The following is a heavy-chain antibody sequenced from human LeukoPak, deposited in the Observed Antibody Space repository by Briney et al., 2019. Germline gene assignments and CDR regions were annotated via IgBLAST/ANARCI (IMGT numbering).Heavy chain of an antibody. D-gene: IGHD2-2*01. Sequence: GGSLRLSCAASGFTFSSYAMSWASHAPGKGLEWISTISGGGATTYYADSVKGRFTISRDHSKTTLYLQMNSLRAEDTAVYYCARTYASSLHWSQGTLVTVSS. V-gene: IGHV3-23*01. J-gene: IGHJ4*02. CDR2: ISGGGATT. CDR3: ARTYASSLH. CDR1: GFTFSSYA.